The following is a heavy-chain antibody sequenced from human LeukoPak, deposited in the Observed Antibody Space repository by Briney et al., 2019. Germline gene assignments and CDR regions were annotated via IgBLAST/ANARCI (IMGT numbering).Heavy chain of an antibody. J-gene: IGHJ2*01. D-gene: IGHD3-10*01. V-gene: IGHV1-2*02. CDR3: ARVRGTTMVRGVITNYFDL. CDR1: GYTFTAHD. Sequence: ASVKVSCRASGYTFTAHDINWVRQAPGQGLEWMGWIDPNSGGTNYAQKFLGSVTMTGDTSINTAFMELSRLRSDDTAIYYCARVRGTTMVRGVITNYFDLWGRGSLVTVSS. CDR2: IDPNSGGT.